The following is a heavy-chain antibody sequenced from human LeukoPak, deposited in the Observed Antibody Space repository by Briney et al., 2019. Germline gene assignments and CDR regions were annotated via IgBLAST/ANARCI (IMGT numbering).Heavy chain of an antibody. V-gene: IGHV3-7*03. D-gene: IGHD3-22*01. CDR1: GFTFSSYW. J-gene: IGHJ4*02. CDR3: AKDSSGYRSYYFDY. CDR2: IKQDGSEK. Sequence: GGSLRLSCAASGFTFSSYWMSWVRQAPGKGLEWVANIKQDGSEKYYVDSVKGRFTISRDNSKNTLYLQMNSLRAEDTAVYYCAKDSSGYRSYYFDYWGQGTLVTVSS.